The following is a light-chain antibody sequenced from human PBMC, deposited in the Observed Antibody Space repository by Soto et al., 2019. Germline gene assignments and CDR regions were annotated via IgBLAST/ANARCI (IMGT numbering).Light chain of an antibody. CDR3: QQSYSTLKT. CDR1: QSISSY. V-gene: IGKV1-39*01. Sequence: IQMTQSPSSLSASVGDRVTITCRASQSISSYLNWYQQKPGKAPKLLIYAASSLQSGVPSRFSGSGSGTDFTLTISSLQPEDFATYYCQQSYSTLKTVGQGTKV. J-gene: IGKJ1*01. CDR2: AAS.